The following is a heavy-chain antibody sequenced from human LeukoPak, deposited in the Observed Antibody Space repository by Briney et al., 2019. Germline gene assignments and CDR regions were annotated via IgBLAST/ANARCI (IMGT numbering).Heavy chain of an antibody. CDR2: INPSNGDT. D-gene: IGHD3-16*01. J-gene: IGHJ4*02. CDR3: ARGRAVWGNYYFDL. V-gene: IGHV1-46*01. Sequence: GASVKVSCKASGYIFSHYYIHWVRQAPGQGLEWVGIINPSNGDTSYAQMFQGRVSMTRDTSTNTVYMELSSQRSEDTAVYYCARGRAVWGNYYFDLWGQGTLVTVSS. CDR1: GYIFSHYY.